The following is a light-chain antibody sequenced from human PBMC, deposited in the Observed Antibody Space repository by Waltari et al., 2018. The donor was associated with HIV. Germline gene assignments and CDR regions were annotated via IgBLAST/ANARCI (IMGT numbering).Light chain of an antibody. CDR3: TSYTPSDTLV. Sequence: QSALTQPASVSGSPGQSITVSGSGTGSDFRINNYVYWYQQVPGTVPKVIIYEGTSRPSGVSDRFSGSRSGNTASLTISGLQPEDEADYYCTSYTPSDTLVFGGGTKVTVL. J-gene: IGLJ2*01. V-gene: IGLV2-14*01. CDR2: EGT. CDR1: GSDFRINNY.